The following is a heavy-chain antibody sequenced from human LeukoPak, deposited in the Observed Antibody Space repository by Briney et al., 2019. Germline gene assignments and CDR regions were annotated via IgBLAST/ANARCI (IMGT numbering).Heavy chain of an antibody. J-gene: IGHJ6*03. D-gene: IGHD6-19*01. CDR1: GFTFSGSA. CDR3: TRGAAGTDYYYYYYMDV. V-gene: IGHV3-73*01. Sequence: PGGSLRLSCAASGFTFSGSAMHSVRQTSGKGLEWVGRIRSKANSYATAYAASVRGRFTISRDDSKNTAYLQMNSLKTEDTAVYYCTRGAAGTDYYYYYYMDVWGKGTTVTVSS. CDR2: IRSKANSYAT.